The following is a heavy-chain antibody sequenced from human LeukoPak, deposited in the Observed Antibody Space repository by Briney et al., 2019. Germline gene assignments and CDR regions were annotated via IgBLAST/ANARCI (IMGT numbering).Heavy chain of an antibody. Sequence: GSLRLSCAASGFTFSGYGMHWVRQAPGKGLEWIGQISLWGSTSYNPSLNRRVTISIDKSRNQFSLTLNFVTAADKAFYYCARHGGYRFDFWGQGALVTVSS. CDR2: ISLWGST. J-gene: IGHJ4*02. CDR1: GFTFSGYG. V-gene: IGHV4-4*02. D-gene: IGHD3-16*01. CDR3: ARHGGYRFDF.